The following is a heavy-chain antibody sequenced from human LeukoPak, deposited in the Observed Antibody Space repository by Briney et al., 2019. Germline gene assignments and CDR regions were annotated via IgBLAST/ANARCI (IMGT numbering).Heavy chain of an antibody. J-gene: IGHJ4*02. Sequence: GGSLRLSCAASGFTFSNYWMSWVRQAPGKGLEWVANINQDETKKNYVDSVKGRFTISRGNAQNSLYLQMNSLRAEDTAVYYCARVESGYYTLTSYWFDYWGQGTLVTVSS. CDR1: GFTFSNYW. V-gene: IGHV3-7*01. CDR2: INQDETKK. CDR3: ARVESGYYTLTSYWFDY. D-gene: IGHD3-3*01.